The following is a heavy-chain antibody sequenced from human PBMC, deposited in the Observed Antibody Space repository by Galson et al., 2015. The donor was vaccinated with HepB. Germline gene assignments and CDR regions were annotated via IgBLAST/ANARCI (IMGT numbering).Heavy chain of an antibody. V-gene: IGHV1-3*01. Sequence: SVKVSCKASGYTFTSYAMHWVRQAPGQRLEWMGWINAGNGNTKYSQKFQGRVTITRDTSASTAYMELSSLRSEDTAVYYCARVKVGATTAYFDYWGQGTLVTVSS. CDR1: GYTFTSYA. J-gene: IGHJ4*02. D-gene: IGHD1-26*01. CDR2: INAGNGNT. CDR3: ARVKVGATTAYFDY.